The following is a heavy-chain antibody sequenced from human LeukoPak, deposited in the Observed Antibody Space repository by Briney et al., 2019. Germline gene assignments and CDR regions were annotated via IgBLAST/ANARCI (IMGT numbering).Heavy chain of an antibody. CDR3: ARVPLYDRNDYYYPH. J-gene: IGHJ1*01. Sequence: GASVKVSCKASGGTFSSYAISWVRQAPGQGLEWMAWINAGNGNTKYSQKFQGRVTITRDTSASTAYMELSSLRSEDTAVYYCARVPLYDRNDYYYPHWGQGTVVTVSS. V-gene: IGHV1-3*01. CDR2: INAGNGNT. D-gene: IGHD3-22*01. CDR1: GGTFSSYA.